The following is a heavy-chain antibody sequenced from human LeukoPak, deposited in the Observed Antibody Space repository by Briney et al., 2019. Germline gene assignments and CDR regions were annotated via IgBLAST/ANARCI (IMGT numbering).Heavy chain of an antibody. CDR2: IYHSGRT. CDR1: GGSISGYY. V-gene: IGHV4-59*08. CDR3: AGPIYEAVEQ. D-gene: IGHD3-3*01. J-gene: IGHJ4*02. Sequence: SETLSLTCTVSGGSISGYYWSWFRQPPGKGLEWIGYIYHSGRTSYNPSLKSRVTISVDTSKNEFSMKLRFVTAAETAVYYCAGPIYEAVEQWGQGTLVTVSS.